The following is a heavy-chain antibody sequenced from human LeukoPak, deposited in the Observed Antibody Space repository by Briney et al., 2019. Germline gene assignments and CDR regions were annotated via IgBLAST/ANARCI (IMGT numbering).Heavy chain of an antibody. CDR1: GYTFTSYG. Sequence: GGSVKVSCKASGYTFTSYGISWVRQAPGQGGEWMGWISAYNGNTNYAQRLQGRVTMTTDTYTSKASMELRSLRSDDTAGYYGARDPSSGWTHYWGQGTLVTASS. V-gene: IGHV1-18*01. CDR3: ARDPSSGWTHY. J-gene: IGHJ4*02. D-gene: IGHD6-19*01. CDR2: ISAYNGNT.